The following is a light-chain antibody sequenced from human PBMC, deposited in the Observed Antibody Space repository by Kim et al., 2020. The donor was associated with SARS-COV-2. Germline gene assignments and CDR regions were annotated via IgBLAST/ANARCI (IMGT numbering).Light chain of an antibody. V-gene: IGKV3-20*01. CDR2: GTS. Sequence: LPPGERATLACRASQSVSSSYVAWYQQKPGQAPRLLIYGTSSRATGIPDRFSGSGSGTDFTLTISRLEPEDFAVYYCQQYGSSPRTFGQGTKLEI. J-gene: IGKJ2*01. CDR3: QQYGSSPRT. CDR1: QSVSSSY.